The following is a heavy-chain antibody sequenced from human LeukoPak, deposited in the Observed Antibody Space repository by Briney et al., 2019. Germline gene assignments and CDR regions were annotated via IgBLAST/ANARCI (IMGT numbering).Heavy chain of an antibody. J-gene: IGHJ4*02. CDR1: GYTFSDYD. D-gene: IGHD6-19*01. CDR3: ARRSGWASFDY. Sequence: ASVKVSCKASGYTFSDYDINWVRQATGQGPEWMGWMNPNSGNTGYAQKFQGRVTITRNTSITTAYMELSSVRSEDTAVYYCARRSGWASFDYWGQGTLVAVSS. CDR2: MNPNSGNT. V-gene: IGHV1-8*03.